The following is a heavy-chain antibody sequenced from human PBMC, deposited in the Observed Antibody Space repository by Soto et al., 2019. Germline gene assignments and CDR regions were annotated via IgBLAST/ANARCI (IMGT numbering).Heavy chain of an antibody. CDR3: ASRYYDSSGYQGDY. J-gene: IGHJ4*02. CDR1: GGTFSSYT. V-gene: IGHV1-69*02. CDR2: IIPILGIA. D-gene: IGHD3-22*01. Sequence: GASVKVSCKASGGTFSSYTITWVRQAPGQGLEWMGRIIPILGIANYAQKFQGRVTITADKSTSTVYMELSSLRSEDTAVYYCASRYYDSSGYQGDYWGQGTLVTVSS.